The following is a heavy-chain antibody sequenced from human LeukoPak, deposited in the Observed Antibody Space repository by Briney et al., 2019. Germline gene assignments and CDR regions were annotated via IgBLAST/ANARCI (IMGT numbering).Heavy chain of an antibody. CDR1: GDSISSYY. CDR3: ARGYSSSGCYFDY. CDR2: IYYSGFT. Sequence: SETLSLTCIVSGDSISSYYWSWIRQTPGKELEWIGYIYYSGFTSYNSSLKSRVTIPVDTSKNQFSLNLTSVTAADTAAYYCARGYSSSGCYFDYWGQGVLVTVSS. D-gene: IGHD5-18*01. J-gene: IGHJ4*02. V-gene: IGHV4-59*01.